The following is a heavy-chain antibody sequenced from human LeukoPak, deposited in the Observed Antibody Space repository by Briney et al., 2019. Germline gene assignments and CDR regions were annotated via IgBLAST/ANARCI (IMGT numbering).Heavy chain of an antibody. D-gene: IGHD3-10*01. V-gene: IGHV4-30-2*01. Sequence: SETLSLTCAVSGGSISSGGYSWSWIRQPPGKGLEWIGYIYHSGSTYYNPSLKSRVTISVDRSKNQFSLKLSPVTAADTAVYYCARGGYGSGSYYNPYFDYWGQGTLVTVSS. CDR1: GGSISSGGYS. J-gene: IGHJ4*02. CDR3: ARGGYGSGSYYNPYFDY. CDR2: IYHSGST.